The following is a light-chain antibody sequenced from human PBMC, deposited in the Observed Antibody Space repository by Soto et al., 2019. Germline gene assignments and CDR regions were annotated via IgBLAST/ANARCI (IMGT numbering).Light chain of an antibody. J-gene: IGLJ1*01. CDR3: QSYDSGLGGYV. Sequence: QSVLTQPPSVSGAPGQRVTISCTGSRSNIGAGYDVHWYQHLPGTAPKLLIYVNKNRPSGVPGRFSGSKSDTSASLAITGLQAEDEGDYYCQSYDSGLGGYVFGTGTKVTVL. CDR1: RSNIGAGYD. CDR2: VNK. V-gene: IGLV1-40*01.